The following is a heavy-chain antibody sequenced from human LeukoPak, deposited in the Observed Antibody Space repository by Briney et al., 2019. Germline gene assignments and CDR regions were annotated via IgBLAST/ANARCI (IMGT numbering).Heavy chain of an antibody. J-gene: IGHJ4*02. CDR1: GFTFTTYA. CDR2: ISNSGDST. V-gene: IGHV3-23*01. Sequence: GGSLRLSCAASGFTFTTYAMNWVRQAPGRGLEWVSVISNSGDSTYYADSVKGRFTISRDNSKSTLFLQMSSLRAEDTAIYYCARDGARGAAAGARGDYWGQGTLVTASS. D-gene: IGHD6-13*01. CDR3: ARDGARGAAAGARGDY.